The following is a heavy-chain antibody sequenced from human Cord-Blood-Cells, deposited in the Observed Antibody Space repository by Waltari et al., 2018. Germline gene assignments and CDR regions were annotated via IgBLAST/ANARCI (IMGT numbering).Heavy chain of an antibody. Sequence: QLQLQESGPGLVKPSETLSLTCTVSGGSISSSSYYWGWIRQPPGKGLEWIGSIYYCGSTYYNPSLKSRVTISVDTSKNQFSLKLSSVTAADTAVYYCASKWNYYFDYWGQGTLVTVSS. D-gene: IGHD1-7*01. CDR1: GGSISSSSYY. CDR2: IYYCGST. J-gene: IGHJ4*02. CDR3: ASKWNYYFDY. V-gene: IGHV4-39*01.